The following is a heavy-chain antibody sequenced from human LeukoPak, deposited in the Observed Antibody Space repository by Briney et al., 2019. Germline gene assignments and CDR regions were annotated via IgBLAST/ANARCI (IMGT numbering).Heavy chain of an antibody. J-gene: IGHJ4*02. CDR1: GGTFSSYA. CDR3: ARDPISYDILTGYYLSY. CDR2: IIPIFGTA. D-gene: IGHD3-9*01. Sequence: SAKVSCKASGGTFSSYAISWVRQAPGQGLEWMGRIIPIFGTANYAQKFQGRVTITTDESTSTAYMELSSLRSEDTAVYYCARDPISYDILTGYYLSYWGQGTLVTVSS. V-gene: IGHV1-69*05.